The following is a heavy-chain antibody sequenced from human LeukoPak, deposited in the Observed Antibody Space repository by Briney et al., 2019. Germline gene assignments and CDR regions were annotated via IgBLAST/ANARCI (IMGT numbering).Heavy chain of an antibody. J-gene: IGHJ4*02. D-gene: IGHD3-22*01. Sequence: ASVKVSCKASGYTFTGYYMHWGRQAPGQGLEWMGWINPNSGGTNYAQKFQGRVTMTRDTSSSTAYMELSRLRSDDTAVYYCARDPGYYDSSGYPVFGYWGQGTLVTVSS. CDR2: INPNSGGT. V-gene: IGHV1-2*02. CDR1: GYTFTGYY. CDR3: ARDPGYYDSSGYPVFGY.